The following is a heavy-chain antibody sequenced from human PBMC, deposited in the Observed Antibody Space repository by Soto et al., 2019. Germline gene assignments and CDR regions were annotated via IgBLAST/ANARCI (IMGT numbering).Heavy chain of an antibody. J-gene: IGHJ4*02. CDR2: IIPILGIA. Sequence: GASVKVSCKASGGTFSSYTISWVRQAPGQGLEWMGRIIPILGIANYAQKFQGRVTITADKSTSTAYMELSSLRSEDTAVYYCARCLYSGYSGYVAPRFDYWGQGTLVTVSS. V-gene: IGHV1-69*02. CDR3: ARCLYSGYSGYVAPRFDY. CDR1: GGTFSSYT. D-gene: IGHD5-12*01.